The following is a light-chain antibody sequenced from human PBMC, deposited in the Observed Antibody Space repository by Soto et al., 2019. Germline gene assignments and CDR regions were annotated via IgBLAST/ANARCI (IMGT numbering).Light chain of an antibody. Sequence: QSALTQPASVSGSPGQSIAISCTGTSSDVGGYSYVSWYQQQPGKAPKLVISDVSNRPSGVSDRFSGSKSGNTASLTISGLQTDDEDDYYCASYTTSSTYVFGTGTKLTVL. J-gene: IGLJ1*01. CDR3: ASYTTSSTYV. V-gene: IGLV2-14*01. CDR1: SSDVGGYSY. CDR2: DVS.